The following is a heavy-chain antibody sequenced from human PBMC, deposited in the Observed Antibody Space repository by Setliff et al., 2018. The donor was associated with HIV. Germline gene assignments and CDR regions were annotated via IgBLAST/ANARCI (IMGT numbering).Heavy chain of an antibody. D-gene: IGHD6-13*01. CDR1: GGSFSGYY. Sequence: SETLSLTCAVYGGSFSGYYWSWIRQPPGKGLEWIGYIYYSGSTNYNPSLKSRVTISVDTSKNQFSLTLNSLTAADTAVYYCARLAGQRTVAAADYFFDYWGQGALVTVSS. CDR2: IYYSGST. V-gene: IGHV4-59*08. J-gene: IGHJ4*02. CDR3: ARLAGQRTVAAADYFFDY.